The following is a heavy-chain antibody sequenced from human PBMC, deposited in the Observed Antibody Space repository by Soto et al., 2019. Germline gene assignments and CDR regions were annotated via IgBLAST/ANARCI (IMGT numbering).Heavy chain of an antibody. CDR2: IYYSGST. Sequence: SETLSLTWTGSGGSMSSGDYYWSRIRQHPGKGLEWIGYIYYSGSTYYNPSLKSRVTISVDTSKNQFSLKLSSVTAADSAVYYCAILGRGEDTYGPKLLAVRAQRTTDPVS. CDR1: GGSMSSGDYY. V-gene: IGHV4-30-4*02. CDR3: AILGRGEDTYGPKLLAV. D-gene: IGHD3-10*01. J-gene: IGHJ6*01.